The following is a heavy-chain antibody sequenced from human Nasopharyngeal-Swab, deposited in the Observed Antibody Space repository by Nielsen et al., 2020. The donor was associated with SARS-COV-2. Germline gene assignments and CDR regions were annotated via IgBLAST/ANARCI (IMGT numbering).Heavy chain of an antibody. CDR3: AREPGYDSSGYALGY. CDR2: ISSSGTTI. Sequence: GGSLRLSCAASGFTFSDYFMSWIRQAPGKGLEWVSYISSSGTTIYYADSVKGRFTISRDNAKNSLYLQMNSLRAEDTAVYYCAREPGYDSSGYALGYWGQGTLVTVSS. D-gene: IGHD3-22*01. CDR1: GFTFSDYF. J-gene: IGHJ4*02. V-gene: IGHV3-11*04.